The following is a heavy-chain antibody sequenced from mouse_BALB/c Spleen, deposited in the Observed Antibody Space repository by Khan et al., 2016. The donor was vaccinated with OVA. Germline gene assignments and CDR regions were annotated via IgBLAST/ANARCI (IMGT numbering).Heavy chain of an antibody. CDR1: GFTFSSYA. CDR3: ARSRGDYGRNYFDY. Sequence: EVELVESGGGLVKPGGSLKLSCAASGFTFSSYAMSWVRQTPEKRLEWVATISSGGSYTYYPDCVKGRFTISRDNAKNSLYLHMRSLRSEDTAMYYCARSRGDYGRNYFDYWGQGTTLTVSS. V-gene: IGHV5-9-3*01. D-gene: IGHD1-1*01. J-gene: IGHJ2*01. CDR2: ISSGGSYT.